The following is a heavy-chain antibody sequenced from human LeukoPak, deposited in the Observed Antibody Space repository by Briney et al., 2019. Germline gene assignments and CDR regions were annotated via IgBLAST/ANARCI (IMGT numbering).Heavy chain of an antibody. Sequence: SETLSLTCTVSGGSISSYYWSWTRQPPGKGLEWIGYIYYSGSTNYNPSLKSRVTISVDTSKNQFSLKLSSVTAADTAVYYCARHVGSSSWQNFDYWGQGTLVTVSS. V-gene: IGHV4-59*08. J-gene: IGHJ4*02. CDR2: IYYSGST. D-gene: IGHD6-13*01. CDR1: GGSISSYY. CDR3: ARHVGSSSWQNFDY.